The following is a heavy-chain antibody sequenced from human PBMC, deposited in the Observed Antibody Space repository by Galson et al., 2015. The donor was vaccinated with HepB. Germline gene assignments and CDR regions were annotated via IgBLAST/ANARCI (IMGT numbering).Heavy chain of an antibody. D-gene: IGHD5-12*01. V-gene: IGHV3-53*01. CDR3: ARDRSWGYDEPTHYYYYGMDV. CDR2: IYSGGST. Sequence: SLRLSCAASGFTVSSNYMSWVRQAPGKGLEWVSVIYSGGSTYYADSVKGRFTISRDNSKNTLYLQMNSLRAEDTAVYYCARDRSWGYDEPTHYYYYGMDVWGQGTTVTVSS. J-gene: IGHJ6*02. CDR1: GFTVSSNY.